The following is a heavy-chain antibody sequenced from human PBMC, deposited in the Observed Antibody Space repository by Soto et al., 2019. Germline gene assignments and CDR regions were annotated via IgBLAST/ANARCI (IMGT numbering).Heavy chain of an antibody. CDR3: ARGGITMVRGVITGLDY. V-gene: IGHV1-69*01. Sequence: QVQLVQSGAEVKKPGSSVKVSCKASGGTFSSYAISWVRQAPGQGLEWMGGIIPIFGTANYAQKFQGRVTITADESTSTAYMELSSLRSEDTAVYYCARGGITMVRGVITGLDYWGQGTLVTVSS. CDR2: IIPIFGTA. J-gene: IGHJ4*02. D-gene: IGHD3-10*01. CDR1: GGTFSSYA.